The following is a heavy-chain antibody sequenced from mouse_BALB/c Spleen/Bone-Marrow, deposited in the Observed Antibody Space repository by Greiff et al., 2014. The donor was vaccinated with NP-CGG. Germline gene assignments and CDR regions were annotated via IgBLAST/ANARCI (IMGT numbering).Heavy chain of an antibody. J-gene: IGHJ3*01. CDR3: TTGFAY. Sequence: DVMLVESGGGLVQPGGSMKLSCVASGFTFSNYWMNWVRQSPEKGLEWVAEIRLRSNNYATHYAESVKGRFTISRDDSKSSVYLQMNNLRAEDTGIYYCTTGFAYWGQGTLVPVSA. CDR2: IRLRSNNYAT. V-gene: IGHV6-6*02. CDR1: GFTFSNYW.